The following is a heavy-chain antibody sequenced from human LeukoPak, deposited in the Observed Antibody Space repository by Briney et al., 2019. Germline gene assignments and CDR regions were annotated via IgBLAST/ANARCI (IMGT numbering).Heavy chain of an antibody. CDR2: IIPVFGTA. CDR1: GGTFSSYA. CDR3: ARGPKGDAFDI. J-gene: IGHJ3*02. V-gene: IGHV1-69*05. Sequence: ASVKVSCKASGGTFSSYAISWVRQAPGQGLEWMGRIIPVFGTANYAQKFQGRVTITTDESTSTAYMELSSLRSEGTAVYYCARGPKGDAFDIWGQGTMVTVSS.